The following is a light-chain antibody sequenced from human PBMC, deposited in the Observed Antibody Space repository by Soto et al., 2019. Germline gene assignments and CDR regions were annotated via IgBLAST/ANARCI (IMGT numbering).Light chain of an antibody. V-gene: IGKV3D-20*02. Sequence: EIVLTQSPGTLSLSPGERATLSCRASQSVSVNSLAWYQQKGGQAPRLLIYAASTRATGVPDRFSGTGSGTDFTLTISSLEPEDFAVYYCQQRNNWPSFTFGPGTKVDIK. J-gene: IGKJ3*01. CDR2: AAS. CDR3: QQRNNWPSFT. CDR1: QSVSVNS.